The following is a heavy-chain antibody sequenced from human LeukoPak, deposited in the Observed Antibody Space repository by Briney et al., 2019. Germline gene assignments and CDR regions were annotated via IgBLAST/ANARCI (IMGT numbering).Heavy chain of an antibody. CDR2: MYHSGST. D-gene: IGHD3-3*02. V-gene: IGHV4-38-2*02. CDR1: GYSISSGYY. Sequence: SETLSLTCNVSGYSISSGYYWGWIRQPPGKALEWIGSMYHSGSTYYNPSLESRVTISVDTSKNQFSLKLSSVTAADTAVYYCARDWALLFFGDAFDIWGQGTMVTVSS. CDR3: ARDWALLFFGDAFDI. J-gene: IGHJ3*02.